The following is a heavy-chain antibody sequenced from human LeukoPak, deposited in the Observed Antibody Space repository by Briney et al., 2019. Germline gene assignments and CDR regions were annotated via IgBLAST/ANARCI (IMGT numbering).Heavy chain of an antibody. V-gene: IGHV3-23*01. Sequence: GGSLRLSCTASGFSVSTYAMNWVRQAPGKGLEWVSGISVSGDNTYYADSVKGRFTISRDNSRNTLYLQMNSLRAEDTAVYYCATAGRLSYYLDYWGQGTLVTVSS. D-gene: IGHD6-6*01. CDR2: ISVSGDNT. J-gene: IGHJ4*02. CDR1: GFSVSTYA. CDR3: ATAGRLSYYLDY.